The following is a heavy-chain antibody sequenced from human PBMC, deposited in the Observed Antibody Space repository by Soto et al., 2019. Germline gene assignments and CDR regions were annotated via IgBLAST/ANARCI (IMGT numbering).Heavy chain of an antibody. CDR3: ARGQVYFDF. CDR1: GGSVSSATYY. V-gene: IGHV4-61*01. J-gene: IGHJ4*02. CDR2: IYYNGRT. Sequence: SETLSLTCTVSGGSVSSATYYWGWIRQPPGKGLEWIGYIYYNGRTNYNSSLKSRVTISLDTSKNQFSLKLSSVTAADTAVYYCARGQVYFDFWGQGTLVTVSS.